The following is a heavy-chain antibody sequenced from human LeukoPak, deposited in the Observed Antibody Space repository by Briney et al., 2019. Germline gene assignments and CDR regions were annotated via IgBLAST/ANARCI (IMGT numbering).Heavy chain of an antibody. CDR2: IYYSGST. CDR1: GGSISSYY. J-gene: IGHJ4*02. CDR3: ARGGSGWYYFDY. V-gene: IGHV4-59*01. D-gene: IGHD6-19*01. Sequence: SETLSLICTVSGGSISSYYWSWIRQPPGKGLEWIGYIYYSGSTNYNPSLKSRVTISVDTSKNQFSLKLSSVTAADAAVYYCARGGSGWYYFDYWGQGTLVTVSS.